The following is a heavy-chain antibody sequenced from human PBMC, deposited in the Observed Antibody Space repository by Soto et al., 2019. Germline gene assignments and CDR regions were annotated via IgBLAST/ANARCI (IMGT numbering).Heavy chain of an antibody. CDR3: ARGWFGPDV. V-gene: IGHV3-74*01. J-gene: IGHJ6*04. D-gene: IGHD3-10*01. Sequence: EVQLVESGGGLVQPGGSLRLSCAASGFPLSGCSMHWVRQAPGKGLVWVSGLDNAGTDSPYADSVKGRFTSYRDNAKKMLYLQMNRRSCEDTAVYYCARGWFGPDVCGKGTTVTGAS. CDR2: LDNAGTDS. CDR1: GFPLSGCS.